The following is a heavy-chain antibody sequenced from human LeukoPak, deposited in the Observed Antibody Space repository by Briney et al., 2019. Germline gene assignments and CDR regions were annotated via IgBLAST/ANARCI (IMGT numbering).Heavy chain of an antibody. D-gene: IGHD1-1*01. V-gene: IGHV1-8*01. J-gene: IGHJ5*02. CDR1: GYTFTSLD. CDR2: MNYNSGNT. Sequence: ASVKVSCKASGYTFTSLDINWVRQATGQGLEWMRWMNYNSGNTGYAQKFQGRVIMTRNISISTAYMELSSLRSEDSAVYYCARVKYNWNDIFENWFDPWGQGTLVTVSS. CDR3: ARVKYNWNDIFENWFDP.